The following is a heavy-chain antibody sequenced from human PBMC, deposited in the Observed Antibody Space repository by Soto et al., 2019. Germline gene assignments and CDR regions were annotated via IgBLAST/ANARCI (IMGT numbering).Heavy chain of an antibody. CDR3: ARDGMGTIVGGMDV. V-gene: IGHV1-69*13. D-gene: IGHD7-27*01. Sequence: SVKVSCKTSGGTFSNDAISWVRQAPRQGLEWMGGIIPIYGTTHYAQKFQDRLKLTADESTGTAYMELSSLRSDDTGVYYCARDGMGTIVGGMDVWGQGTTVTVS. CDR1: GGTFSNDA. CDR2: IIPIYGTT. J-gene: IGHJ6*02.